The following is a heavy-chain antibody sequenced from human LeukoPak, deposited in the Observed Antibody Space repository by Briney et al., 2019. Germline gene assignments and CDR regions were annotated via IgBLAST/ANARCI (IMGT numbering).Heavy chain of an antibody. D-gene: IGHD3-9*01. V-gene: IGHV3-64D*06. Sequence: SGGSLRLSCSASGFTFSSYAMHWVRQAPGKGLEYVSAISSNGGSTYYADSVKGRFTISRDNSKNTLYLQMSSLRAEDTAVHYCVKSNGGFYDILTGYPDYWGQGTLVTVSS. CDR1: GFTFSSYA. CDR3: VKSNGGFYDILTGYPDY. CDR2: ISSNGGST. J-gene: IGHJ4*02.